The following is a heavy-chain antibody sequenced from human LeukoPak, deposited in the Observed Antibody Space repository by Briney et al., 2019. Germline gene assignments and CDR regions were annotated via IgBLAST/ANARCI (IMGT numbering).Heavy chain of an antibody. CDR3: ARDVDTPMVDAFDI. CDR2: IYHSGST. J-gene: IGHJ3*02. D-gene: IGHD5-18*01. V-gene: IGHV4-4*02. Sequence: PSETLSLTCAVSGGSISSSNWWSWVRQPPGKGLEWIGEIYHSGSTNYNPSLKSRVTISVDTSKNQFSLKLSSVTAADTAVYYCARDVDTPMVDAFDIWGQGTMVTVSS. CDR1: GGSISSSNW.